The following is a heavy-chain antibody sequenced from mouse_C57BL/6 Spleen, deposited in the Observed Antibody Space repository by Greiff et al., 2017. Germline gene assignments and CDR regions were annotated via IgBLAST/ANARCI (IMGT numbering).Heavy chain of an antibody. J-gene: IGHJ1*03. CDR1: GYTFTDYN. V-gene: IGHV1-22*01. CDR2: INPNNGGT. CDR3: AKVYYSNPYWYFDV. D-gene: IGHD2-5*01. Sequence: EVQLQQSGPELVKPGASVKMSCKASGYTFTDYNMHWVKQSPGKSLEWIGYINPNNGGTSYNQKFKGKATLTVNKSSSTAYMKLRSLTSEDSAVYSCAKVYYSNPYWYFDVWGKGTTVTVSS.